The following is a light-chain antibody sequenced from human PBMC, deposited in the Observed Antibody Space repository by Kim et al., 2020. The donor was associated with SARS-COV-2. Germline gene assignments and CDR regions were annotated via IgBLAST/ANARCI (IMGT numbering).Light chain of an antibody. CDR1: SSDVGGYNY. CDR3: GSYTSGNTYV. V-gene: IGLV2-14*03. J-gene: IGLJ1*01. Sequence: GQSITISCAGTSSDVGGYNYVSWYQQHPGKAPKLMIYDVTNRPSGISNRFSGSKSGNTASLTISGLQPEDEADYYCGSYTSGNTYVYGTGTKVTVL. CDR2: DVT.